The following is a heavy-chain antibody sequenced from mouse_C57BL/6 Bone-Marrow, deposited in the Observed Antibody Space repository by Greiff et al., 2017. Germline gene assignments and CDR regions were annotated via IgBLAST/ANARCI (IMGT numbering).Heavy chain of an antibody. V-gene: IGHV1-81*01. J-gene: IGHJ3*01. CDR3: ARSRRLAWFAY. Sequence: VKLVESGAELARPGASVKLSCKASGYTFTSYGISWVKQRTGQGLEWIGEIHPRSGNTYYNEKFKGKATLTADKSSSTAYMELRSLTSEDSAVYVWARSRRLAWFAYWGQGTLVTVSA. CDR1: GYTFTSYG. CDR2: IHPRSGNT.